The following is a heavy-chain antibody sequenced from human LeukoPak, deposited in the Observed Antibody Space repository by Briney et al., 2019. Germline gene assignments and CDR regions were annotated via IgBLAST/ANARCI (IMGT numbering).Heavy chain of an antibody. V-gene: IGHV3-30*03. J-gene: IGHJ3*02. CDR3: ALRGPGDAFDI. D-gene: IGHD2-2*01. Sequence: GRSLRLSCAASGFTFSSYGMHWVRQAPGKGLEWVAVISYDGSNKYYADSVKGRFTISRDNSKNTLYLQMNSLRAEDTAVYYCALRGPGDAFDIWGQGTMVTVSS. CDR1: GFTFSSYG. CDR2: ISYDGSNK.